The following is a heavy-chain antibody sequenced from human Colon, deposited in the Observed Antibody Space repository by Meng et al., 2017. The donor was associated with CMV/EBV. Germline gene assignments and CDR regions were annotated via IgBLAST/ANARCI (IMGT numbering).Heavy chain of an antibody. CDR3: ATVSSGYYLYFQH. D-gene: IGHD3-22*01. Sequence: VWLLRSGAEVNQPGASVKVSCKASGYTFTGYYMHWVRQAPGQGLEWMGWINPNSGGTNYAQKFQGRVTMTRDTSISTAYMELSRLRSDDTAVYYCATVSSGYYLYFQHWGQGTLVTVSS. CDR2: INPNSGGT. V-gene: IGHV1-2*02. CDR1: GYTFTGYY. J-gene: IGHJ1*01.